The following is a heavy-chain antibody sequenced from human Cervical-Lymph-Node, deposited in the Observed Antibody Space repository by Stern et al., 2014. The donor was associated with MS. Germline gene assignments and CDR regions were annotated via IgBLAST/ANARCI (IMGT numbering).Heavy chain of an antibody. CDR1: GGTFSSYA. CDR2: IFPIFGTA. Sequence: VQLVESGAEVKKPGSSVKVSCKASGGTFSSYAISWVRQAPGQGLEGMGGIFPIFGTANYAQKFQGRVTITADESTSTAYMELSSLRSEDTAVYYCAALGPPSYYYYYGMDVWGQGTTVTVSS. V-gene: IGHV1-69*01. CDR3: AALGPPSYYYYYGMDV. J-gene: IGHJ6*02.